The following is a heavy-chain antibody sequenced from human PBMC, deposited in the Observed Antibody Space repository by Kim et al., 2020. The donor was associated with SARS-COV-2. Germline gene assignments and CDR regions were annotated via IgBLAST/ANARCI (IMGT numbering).Heavy chain of an antibody. CDR1: GYTFTSYY. J-gene: IGHJ3*02. D-gene: IGHD3-3*01. CDR3: ARGQHYDFWSGGFYAFDI. CDR2: INPSGGST. Sequence: ASVKVSCKASGYTFTSYYMHWVRQAPGQGLEWMGIINPSGGSTSYAQKFQGRVTMTRDTSTSTVYMELSSLRSEDTAVYYCARGQHYDFWSGGFYAFDIWGQGKMVTVSS. V-gene: IGHV1-46*01.